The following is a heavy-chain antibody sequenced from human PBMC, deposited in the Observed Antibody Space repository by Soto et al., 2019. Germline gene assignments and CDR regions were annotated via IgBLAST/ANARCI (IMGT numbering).Heavy chain of an antibody. CDR1: GYTFTGFY. Sequence: QVQLVQSGAEVKKPGASVKVSCKASGYTFTGFYIHWVRQAPGQGLEWMGWINPTNGVTKYAQKSQGRVTMTRDTSISTAYMQLSRLRSDDTAVYFCARVGSPWTPNWKYFQHWGQGTLVTVSS. D-gene: IGHD1-1*01. J-gene: IGHJ1*01. V-gene: IGHV1-2*02. CDR3: ARVGSPWTPNWKYFQH. CDR2: INPTNGVT.